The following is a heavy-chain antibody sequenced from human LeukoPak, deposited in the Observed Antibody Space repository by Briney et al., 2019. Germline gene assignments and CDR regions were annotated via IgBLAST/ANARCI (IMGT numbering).Heavy chain of an antibody. CDR1: GGAFSSYA. CDR2: IIPIFGTA. D-gene: IGHD6-13*01. V-gene: IGHV1-69*13. J-gene: IGHJ4*02. Sequence: GASVKVSCKASGGAFSSYAISWVRQAPGQGLEWMGGIIPIFGTANYAQKFQGRVTITADESTSTAYLELSSLRSEDTAVYYCARDILAAAGVSVGYWGQGTLVTVSS. CDR3: ARDILAAAGVSVGY.